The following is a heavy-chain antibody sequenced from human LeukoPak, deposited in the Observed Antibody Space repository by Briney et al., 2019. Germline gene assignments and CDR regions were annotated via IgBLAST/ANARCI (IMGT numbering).Heavy chain of an antibody. V-gene: IGHV4-4*07. D-gene: IGHD3-10*01. CDR3: ASMVRGVILSFDY. Sequence: SETLSLTCTVSGGSISSYYWSWIRRPAGKGLEWIGRIYTSGSTNYNPSLKSRVTISVDTSKNQFSLKLSSVTAADTAVYYCASMVRGVILSFDYWGQGTLVTVSS. J-gene: IGHJ4*02. CDR2: IYTSGST. CDR1: GGSISSYY.